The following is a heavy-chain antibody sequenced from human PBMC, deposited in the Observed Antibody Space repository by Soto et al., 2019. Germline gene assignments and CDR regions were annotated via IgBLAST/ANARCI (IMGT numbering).Heavy chain of an antibody. CDR1: GFTLSSSV. CDR3: AKEGHTSGRCGCFNI. J-gene: IGHJ3*02. D-gene: IGHD6-19*01. V-gene: IGHV3-30*18. CDR2: ISVDGRND. Sequence: XGSLRLSCEASGFTLSSSVMHWVRQAPGKRLEWLSVISVDGRNDLHAGAVKGRFTISRDISKNMVYLQMNDLRPDDTAMYFCAKEGHTSGRCGCFNIWGQGTMVTVSS.